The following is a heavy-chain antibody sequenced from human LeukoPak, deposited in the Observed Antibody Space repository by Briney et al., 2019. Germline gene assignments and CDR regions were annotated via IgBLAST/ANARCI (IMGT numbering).Heavy chain of an antibody. Sequence: SETLSLTCTVSGGSISSYYWSWIRQPPGKGLEWIGYIYYSGSTNYNPSLKSRVTISVDTSKNQFSLKLSSVTAADTAVYYCAREFAVANWFDPWGQGTLVTVSS. CDR2: IYYSGST. CDR3: AREFAVANWFDP. J-gene: IGHJ5*02. V-gene: IGHV4-59*12. CDR1: GGSISSYY.